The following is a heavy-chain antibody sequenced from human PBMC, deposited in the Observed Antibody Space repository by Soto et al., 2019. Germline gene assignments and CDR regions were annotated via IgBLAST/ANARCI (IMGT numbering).Heavy chain of an antibody. CDR2: IKQDGSEK. CDR1: GFTFSSYW. CDR3: ARVGDYGDDITQAFDI. J-gene: IGHJ3*02. V-gene: IGHV3-7*05. Sequence: GGSLRLSCAASGFTFSSYWMSWVRQAPGKGLEWVANIKQDGSEKYYVDSVKGRFTISRDNAKNSLYLQMNSLRAEDTAVYYCARVGDYGDDITQAFDIWGQGTMVTVSS. D-gene: IGHD4-17*01.